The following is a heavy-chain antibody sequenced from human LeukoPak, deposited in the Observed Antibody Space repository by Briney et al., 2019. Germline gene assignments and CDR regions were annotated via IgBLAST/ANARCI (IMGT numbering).Heavy chain of an antibody. CDR2: ISGSGGGR. Sequence: PGGSLRLSCEASGFSFSTYAMSWVRQAPGKGLEWVSSISGSGGGRNYGDSVKGRFTSSRDNSKNTLLLQMNSLRAEDTAVYYCAKETSDYGDYVNAFDVWGQGTMVTVSS. J-gene: IGHJ3*01. D-gene: IGHD4-17*01. CDR3: AKETSDYGDYVNAFDV. CDR1: GFSFSTYA. V-gene: IGHV3-23*01.